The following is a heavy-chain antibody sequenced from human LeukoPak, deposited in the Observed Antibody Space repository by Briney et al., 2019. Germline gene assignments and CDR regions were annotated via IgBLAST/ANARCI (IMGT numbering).Heavy chain of an antibody. CDR2: ISAYNGNS. D-gene: IGHD1-26*01. Sequence: ASVKVSCKASGYTFTSYGISWVRQAPGQGLEWMGWISAYNGNSNYAQKLQGRVTMTTDTSTSTAYMELRSLRSDDTALYYCAKDIGSRYSGSYYWYFDLWGRGTLVTVSS. J-gene: IGHJ2*01. CDR1: GYTFTSYG. V-gene: IGHV1-18*01. CDR3: AKDIGSRYSGSYYWYFDL.